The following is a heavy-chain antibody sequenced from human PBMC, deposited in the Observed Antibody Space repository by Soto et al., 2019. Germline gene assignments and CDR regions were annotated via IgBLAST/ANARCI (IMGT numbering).Heavy chain of an antibody. CDR2: ISGSGGST. J-gene: IGHJ6*02. CDR1: GFTFSSYA. Sequence: GGSLRLSCAASGFTFSSYAMSWVRQAPGKGLEWVSAISGSGGSTYYADSVKGRFTISRDNSKNTLYLQMNSLRDEDTAVYYGARDNHRSDGWEVWGQGTTVTVSS. CDR3: ARDNHRSDGWEV. V-gene: IGHV3-23*01.